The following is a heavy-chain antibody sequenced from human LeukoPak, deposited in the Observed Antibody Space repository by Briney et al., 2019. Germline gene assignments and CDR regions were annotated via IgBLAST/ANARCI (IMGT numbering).Heavy chain of an antibody. Sequence: PGGSLRLSCAASGFTFSDHYMDWVRQAPGKGLEWVGRTRNKANSYTTEYAASVKGRFTISRDDSKNSLYLQMNSLKTEDTAVYYCARVWKVRFLDLLDYWGQGTLVTVSS. V-gene: IGHV3-72*01. CDR3: ARVWKVRFLDLLDY. J-gene: IGHJ4*02. CDR1: GFTFSDHY. CDR2: TRNKANSYTT. D-gene: IGHD3-3*01.